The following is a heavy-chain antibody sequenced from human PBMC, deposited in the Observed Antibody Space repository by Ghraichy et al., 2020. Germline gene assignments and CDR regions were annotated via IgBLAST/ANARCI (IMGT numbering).Heavy chain of an antibody. CDR3: ATRWQTSTPAFDY. Sequence: GGSLRLSFAASGFTFSYYWMTWYRQAPGKGLEWVAIIKPDGSESFYVDSVRGRFTISRDNAENSLHLQMSGLRAEDTAVYYCATRWQTSTPAFDYWGQGILVTVAP. J-gene: IGHJ4*02. CDR1: GFTFSYYW. CDR2: IKPDGSES. V-gene: IGHV3-7*01. D-gene: IGHD5-24*01.